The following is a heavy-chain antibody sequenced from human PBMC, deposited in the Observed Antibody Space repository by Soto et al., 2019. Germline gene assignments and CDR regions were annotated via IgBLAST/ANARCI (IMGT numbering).Heavy chain of an antibody. D-gene: IGHD3-9*01. V-gene: IGHV4-59*01. CDR2: IYYSGST. J-gene: IGHJ5*02. CDR1: GGSISSYY. Sequence: PSETLSLTCTVSGGSISSYYWSWIRQPPGKGLEWIGYIYYSGSTNYNPSLKSRVTISVDTSKSQFSLKLSSVTAADTAVYYCARDRWRGRYFDWLEDWFDPWGQGTLVTVSS. CDR3: ARDRWRGRYFDWLEDWFDP.